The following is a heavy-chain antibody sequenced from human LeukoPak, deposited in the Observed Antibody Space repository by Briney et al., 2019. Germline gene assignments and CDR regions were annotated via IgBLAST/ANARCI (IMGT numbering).Heavy chain of an antibody. J-gene: IGHJ4*02. CDR3: ARDVGSLGVFDY. CDR2: IIPIFGTA. V-gene: IGHV1-69*01. Sequence: SVKVSCKASGGTFSSYAISWVRQAPGQGLEWMGGIIPIFGTANYAQKFQGRVTITADESTSTAYMELSSLISDDTAVYYCARDVGSLGVFDYWGQGTLVTVSS. CDR1: GGTFSSYA. D-gene: IGHD3-16*01.